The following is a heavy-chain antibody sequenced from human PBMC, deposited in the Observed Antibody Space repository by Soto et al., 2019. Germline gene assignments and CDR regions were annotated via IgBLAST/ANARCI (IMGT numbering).Heavy chain of an antibody. D-gene: IGHD6-13*01. J-gene: IGHJ2*01. V-gene: IGHV3-23*01. Sequence: GGSLRLSCAASGFTFSSYAMSWVRQAPGKGLEWVSAISGSGGSTYYADSVKGRFTISRDNSKNTLYRQMNSLRAEDTAVYYCAKAGIGRIAAAGPAPMGWYFDLWGRGTLVTVSS. CDR3: AKAGIGRIAAAGPAPMGWYFDL. CDR1: GFTFSSYA. CDR2: ISGSGGST.